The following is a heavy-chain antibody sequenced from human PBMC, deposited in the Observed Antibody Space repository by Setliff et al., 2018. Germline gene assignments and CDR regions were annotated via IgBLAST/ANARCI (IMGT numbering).Heavy chain of an antibody. D-gene: IGHD5-18*01. CDR3: AREGYNYGYLFDI. J-gene: IGHJ3*02. V-gene: IGHV1-69*13. CDR2: IIPMFGPA. CDR1: GGTLSNYA. Sequence: SVKVSCKASGGTLSNYAISWVRQAPGQGLEWMGGIIPMFGPANYAQKSQGRVTITADESTSTAYMELSSLRSEDTAMYYCAREGYNYGYLFDIWGQGTMVTVSS.